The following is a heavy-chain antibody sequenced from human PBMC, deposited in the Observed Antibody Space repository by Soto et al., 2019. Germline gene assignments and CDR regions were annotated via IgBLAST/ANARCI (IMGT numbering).Heavy chain of an antibody. Sequence: EVQLVESGGGLVQPGRSLRLSCAASGFTFDDYAMHWVRQVPGKGLEWVSGINWNSGSIGYGDSVKDRFAISRDNAKNSLQLQMNSLSAEDTAFYYCVKDESNNWYSGHFRHWGQGTLVTVSS. D-gene: IGHD6-13*01. CDR2: INWNSGSI. J-gene: IGHJ1*01. V-gene: IGHV3-9*01. CDR3: VKDESNNWYSGHFRH. CDR1: GFTFDDYA.